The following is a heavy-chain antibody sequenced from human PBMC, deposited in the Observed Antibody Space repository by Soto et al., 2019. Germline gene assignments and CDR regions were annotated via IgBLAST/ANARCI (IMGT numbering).Heavy chain of an antibody. V-gene: IGHV1-69*13. CDR1: GGTFSSYA. CDR2: IIPIFGTA. CDR3: ARGGVGATWYDY. J-gene: IGHJ4*02. Sequence: ASVKVSCKASGGTFSSYAISWVRQAPGQGLEWMGGIIPIFGTANYAQKFQGRVTITADESTSTAYMELSSLRSEDTAVYYCARGGVGATWYDYWGQGTLVTVSS. D-gene: IGHD1-26*01.